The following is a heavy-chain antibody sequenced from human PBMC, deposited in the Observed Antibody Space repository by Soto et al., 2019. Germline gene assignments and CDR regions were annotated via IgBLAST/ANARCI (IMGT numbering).Heavy chain of an antibody. CDR3: TRMDTGPDY. Sequence: QIRLVQSGAEVKKPGARVKIACKASGYTFTSYGISWVRQATGQGLEWMGWISAYNGNTNYAQKLQGRVTMTTDTSTSTAYMELRSLRSDDTAVYYCTRMDTGPDYWGQGTLVTVSS. D-gene: IGHD5-18*01. V-gene: IGHV1-18*01. CDR2: ISAYNGNT. CDR1: GYTFTSYG. J-gene: IGHJ4*02.